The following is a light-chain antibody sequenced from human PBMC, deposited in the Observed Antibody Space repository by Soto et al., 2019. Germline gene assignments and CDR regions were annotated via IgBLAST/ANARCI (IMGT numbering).Light chain of an antibody. CDR3: QKYTNVPT. CDR2: AAS. Sequence: DIQMTQSPSSLSASVGDRVTITCRASQGISNYLAWYQQIPGKVPKLLISAASTLQSGVPSRFSGSGSGTDFTLTISSMQPEDVATYDCQKYTNVPTFGGGTKVEIK. CDR1: QGISNY. J-gene: IGKJ4*01. V-gene: IGKV1-27*01.